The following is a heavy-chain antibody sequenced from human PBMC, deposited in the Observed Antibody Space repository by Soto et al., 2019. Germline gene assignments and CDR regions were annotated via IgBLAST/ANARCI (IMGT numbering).Heavy chain of an antibody. V-gene: IGHV3-15*01. Sequence: PGGSLRLSXAASGFTFSNAWMSWVRQAPGKGLEWVGRIKSKTDGGTTDYAAPVKGRFTISRDDSKNTLYLQMNSLKTEDTAVYYCTTGGITIFGVVNYYYYGMDVWGQGTTVTVSS. D-gene: IGHD3-3*01. CDR2: IKSKTDGGTT. CDR3: TTGGITIFGVVNYYYYGMDV. CDR1: GFTFSNAW. J-gene: IGHJ6*02.